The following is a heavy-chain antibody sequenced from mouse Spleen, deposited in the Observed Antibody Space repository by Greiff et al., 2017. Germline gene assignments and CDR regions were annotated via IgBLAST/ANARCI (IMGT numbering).Heavy chain of an antibody. CDR1: GFTFSDYY. CDR2: ISDGGSYT. CDR3: ARDPLSGTGWYFDV. D-gene: IGHD4-1*01. Sequence: EVMLVESGGGLVKPGGSLKLSCAASGFTFSDYYMYWVRQTPEKRLEWVATISDGGSYTYYPDSVKGRFTISRDNAKNNLYLQMSSLKSEDTATYYCARDPLSGTGWYFDVWGAGTTVTVSS. J-gene: IGHJ1*01. V-gene: IGHV5-4*02.